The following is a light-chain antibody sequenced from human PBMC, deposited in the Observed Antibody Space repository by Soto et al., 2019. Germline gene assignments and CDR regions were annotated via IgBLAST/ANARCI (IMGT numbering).Light chain of an antibody. CDR3: QQLKSYPLT. J-gene: IGKJ4*01. CDR2: AAS. V-gene: IGKV1-9*01. Sequence: DIQLTQSPSFLSASIGDRVTINCRASQDINTYLAWFQQKPGTAPKLLMYAASTLQSGVPSRFSGSVSGTEFTLTISSLQPEDFATYYCQQLKSYPLTFGGGTKVEI. CDR1: QDINTY.